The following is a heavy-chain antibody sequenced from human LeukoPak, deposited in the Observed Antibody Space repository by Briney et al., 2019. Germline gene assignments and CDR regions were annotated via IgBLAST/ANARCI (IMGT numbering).Heavy chain of an antibody. Sequence: GGSLRLSCAASGFIFSSYTMYWVRQAPGKGLEWVSSISSSSSYIYYADSVKGRFTISRDNSKNTLYLQMNSLRAEDTAVYYCAHDIVVVPAAIPLGDYWGQGTLVTVSS. CDR1: GFIFSSYT. CDR3: AHDIVVVPAAIPLGDY. V-gene: IGHV3-21*04. CDR2: ISSSSSYI. D-gene: IGHD2-2*01. J-gene: IGHJ4*02.